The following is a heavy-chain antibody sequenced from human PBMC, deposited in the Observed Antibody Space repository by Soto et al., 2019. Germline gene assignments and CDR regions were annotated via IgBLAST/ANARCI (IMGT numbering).Heavy chain of an antibody. CDR3: AMGARTNIFLFQH. D-gene: IGHD2-2*01. V-gene: IGHV3-48*01. CDR1: GFTFSAYS. CDR2: ISSSSSSI. Sequence: EVQLVESGGGLVQPGGSLRLSCAASGFTFSAYSMNLVRQAPGKGLEWVSYISSSSSSIYYADSVKGRFTISRDNAKNSVYLQMSSLRAEDTAVYFCAMGARTNIFLFQHWAQGTLFTVSS. J-gene: IGHJ1*01.